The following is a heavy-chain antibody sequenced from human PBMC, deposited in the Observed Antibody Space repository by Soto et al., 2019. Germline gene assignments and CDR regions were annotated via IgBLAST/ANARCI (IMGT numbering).Heavy chain of an antibody. J-gene: IGHJ4*02. CDR3: ARTKCSGGSCYSWSLDY. Sequence: LSLTCTVSGGSITTGVYYWSWIRQLPGKGLEWIGHRYYSESTYYNPSLKSRVSISLDTSKNQFSLKLSFVTAADTAMYYCARTKCSGGSCYSWSLDYWGQGTPVTVS. CDR1: GGSITTGVYY. V-gene: IGHV4-31*03. CDR2: RYYSEST. D-gene: IGHD2-15*01.